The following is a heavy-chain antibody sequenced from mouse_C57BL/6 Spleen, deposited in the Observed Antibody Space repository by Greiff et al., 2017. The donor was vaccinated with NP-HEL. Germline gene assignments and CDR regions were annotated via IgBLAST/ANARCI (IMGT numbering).Heavy chain of an antibody. CDR2: ISDGGSYT. V-gene: IGHV5-4*01. CDR3: AREEWMLRQYFDY. Sequence: EVMLVESGGGLVKPGGSLKLSCAASGFTFSSYAMSWVRQTPEKRLEWVATISDGGSYTYYPDNVKGRFTISRDNAKNNLYLQMSHLKSEDTAMYYCAREEWMLRQYFDYWGQGTTLTVSS. CDR1: GFTFSSYA. D-gene: IGHD2-12*01. J-gene: IGHJ2*01.